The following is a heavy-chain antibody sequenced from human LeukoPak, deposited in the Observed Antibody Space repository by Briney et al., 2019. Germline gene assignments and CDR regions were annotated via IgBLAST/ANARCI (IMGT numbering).Heavy chain of an antibody. J-gene: IGHJ6*02. CDR2: ITWDGGRT. CDR1: GFTFDDYT. V-gene: IGHV3-43*01. CDR3: AKGSIVAAAPYYYAMDV. Sequence: PGGSLRLSCAASGFTFDDYTMHWVRQAPGKGLEWVSMITWDGGRTDYADSVRGRFTISRDNSGRSLILQMNTLRTEDTALYYCAKGSIVAAAPYYYAMDVWGQGTTVTVSS. D-gene: IGHD2-2*01.